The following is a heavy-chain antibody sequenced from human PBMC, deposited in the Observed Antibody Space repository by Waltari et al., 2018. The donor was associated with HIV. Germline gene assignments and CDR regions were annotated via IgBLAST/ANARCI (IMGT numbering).Heavy chain of an antibody. Sequence: QVLLVQSGADVKKPGASVKVSCKASGYSFNAYFINWLRQAPGQGLEWMGWINPYTCGTHYAQKFQGSVTMTRDTSTRTAYVEVSWLSAADTAVYYCVRGRATVTRGHNWFDPWGQGTLVTVSS. CDR3: VRGRATVTRGHNWFDP. CDR2: INPYTCGT. D-gene: IGHD4-17*01. J-gene: IGHJ5*02. CDR1: GYSFNAYF. V-gene: IGHV1-2*04.